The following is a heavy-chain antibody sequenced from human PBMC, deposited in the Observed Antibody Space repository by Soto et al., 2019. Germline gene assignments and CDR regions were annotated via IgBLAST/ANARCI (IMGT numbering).Heavy chain of an antibody. CDR3: ARRGSGSYDED. V-gene: IGHV3-23*01. CDR1: GFTFSSYA. J-gene: IGHJ4*02. D-gene: IGHD1-26*01. Sequence: EVQLLESGGGLVQPGGSLRLSCAASGFTFSSYAMRWVRQAPVKGLEWVSAISGSGGSTYYADSVKGRFTISRDNSKNTLYLQMNSLRADDTAVYYCARRGSGSYDEDWGQGTLVTVSS. CDR2: ISGSGGST.